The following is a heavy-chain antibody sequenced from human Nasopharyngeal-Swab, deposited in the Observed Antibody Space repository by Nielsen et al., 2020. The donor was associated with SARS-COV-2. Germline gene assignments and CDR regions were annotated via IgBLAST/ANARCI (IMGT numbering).Heavy chain of an antibody. D-gene: IGHD6-19*01. Sequence: KVSCKGSGYSFTNYWIGWVRQMPGKGLEWMGIIYPGDSDTRYGPSFQGHVTISADKSISTAYLQWSSLKASDTAMYYCARHGEGNGRYSTDYWGQGTLVTVSS. CDR2: IYPGDSDT. CDR1: GYSFTNYW. J-gene: IGHJ4*02. V-gene: IGHV5-51*01. CDR3: ARHGEGNGRYSTDY.